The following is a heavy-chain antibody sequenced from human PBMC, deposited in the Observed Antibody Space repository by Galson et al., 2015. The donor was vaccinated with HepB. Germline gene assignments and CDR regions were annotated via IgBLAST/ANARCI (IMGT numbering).Heavy chain of an antibody. V-gene: IGHV1-24*01. D-gene: IGHD3-10*01. J-gene: IGHJ6*02. Sequence: SVKVSCKVSGHTLTELSMHWVRQSPEKGLEWMGGLDREDGETFYAQNFQGRVIMTGDTSTDTFYMELSSLRSADTAVYYCATNTLVRGVDYYYGMDVWGQGATVTVSS. CDR2: LDREDGET. CDR1: GHTLTELS. CDR3: ATNTLVRGVDYYYGMDV.